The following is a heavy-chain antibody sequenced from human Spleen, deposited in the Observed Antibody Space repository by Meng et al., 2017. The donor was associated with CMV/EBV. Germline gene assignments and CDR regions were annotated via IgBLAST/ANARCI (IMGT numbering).Heavy chain of an antibody. Sequence: SVKVSCKASGGTFSSYAISWVRQAPGQGLEWMGGIIPIFGTANYAQKFQGRVTITTDESSSTAYMELSSLRSEDTAVYYCASIAAADTYYYYGMDVWGQGTTVTVSS. V-gene: IGHV1-69*05. CDR2: IIPIFGTA. CDR3: ASIAAADTYYYYGMDV. CDR1: GGTFSSYA. J-gene: IGHJ6*02. D-gene: IGHD6-13*01.